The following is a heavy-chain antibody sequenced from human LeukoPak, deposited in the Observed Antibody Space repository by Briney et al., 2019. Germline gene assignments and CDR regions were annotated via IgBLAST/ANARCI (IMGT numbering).Heavy chain of an antibody. J-gene: IGHJ4*02. V-gene: IGHV1-2*04. CDR3: ARGYYYDSSGYYQLDY. CDR1: GYTFTGYY. CDR2: INLNNDDT. Sequence: ASVKVSCKASGYTFTGYYMHWVRQAPGQGLEWMGWINLNNDDTNYAQKFQGWVTMTRDTSISTAYMELSRLRSDDTAVYYCARGYYYDSSGYYQLDYWGQGTLVTVSS. D-gene: IGHD3-22*01.